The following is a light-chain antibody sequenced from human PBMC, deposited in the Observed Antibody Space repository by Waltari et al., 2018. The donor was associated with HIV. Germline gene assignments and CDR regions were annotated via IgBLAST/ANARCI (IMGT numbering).Light chain of an antibody. CDR2: GAS. CDR3: QQYGSSPWT. V-gene: IGKV3-20*01. CDR1: QSVSSSY. J-gene: IGKJ1*01. Sequence: EIVLTPSPGTLSLSPGERATLSCRASQSVSSSYLVWYQQKPGQAPRLLIYGASSRATGIPDRFSGSGSGTDFTLTISRLEPEDFAVYYCQQYGSSPWTFGQGTKVKIK.